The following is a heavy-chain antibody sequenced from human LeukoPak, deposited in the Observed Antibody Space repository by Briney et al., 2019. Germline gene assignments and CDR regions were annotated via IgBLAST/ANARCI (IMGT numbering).Heavy chain of an antibody. CDR3: ARIKGGAYYYYMDV. D-gene: IGHD3-16*01. J-gene: IGHJ6*03. V-gene: IGHV3-74*01. CDR2: INSDGSST. CDR1: GFTFSSYW. Sequence: GGSLRLSCAASGFTFSSYWMHWVRQAPGKGLVWVSRINSDGSSTSYADSVKGRFTISRDNAKNTLYLQMNSLRAEDTAVYYCARIKGGAYYYYMDVWGKGTTVTVSS.